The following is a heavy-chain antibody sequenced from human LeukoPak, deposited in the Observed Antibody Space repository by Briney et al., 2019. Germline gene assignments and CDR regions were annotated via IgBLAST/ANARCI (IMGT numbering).Heavy chain of an antibody. V-gene: IGHV4-59*01. CDR1: GGSITTYY. J-gene: IGHJ4*02. CDR2: IYYSGST. D-gene: IGHD2-2*01. Sequence: PSETLSLTCSVSGGSITTYYWGWIRQPPGRGLEWIGYIYYSGSTNYNPSLKSRVTISVDTSKNQFSLKLSSVTAADTAVYYCTRESRPFCPFAFWGQGVLVTVSS. CDR3: TRESRPFCPFAF.